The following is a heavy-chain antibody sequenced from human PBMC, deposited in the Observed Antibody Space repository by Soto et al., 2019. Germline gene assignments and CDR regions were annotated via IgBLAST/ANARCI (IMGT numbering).Heavy chain of an antibody. CDR1: GGNFSGYY. CDR2: INHSGST. Sequence: SETMSLTCAVYGGNFSGYYWSWIRQNTGKGLEWIGEINHSGSTNYNPSLKSRVTISVDTSKNQFSLKLSSVTAADTAVYYCARGWAYYGSGSFTNWFDPWGQGTLVTVSS. D-gene: IGHD3-10*01. J-gene: IGHJ5*02. CDR3: ARGWAYYGSGSFTNWFDP. V-gene: IGHV4-34*01.